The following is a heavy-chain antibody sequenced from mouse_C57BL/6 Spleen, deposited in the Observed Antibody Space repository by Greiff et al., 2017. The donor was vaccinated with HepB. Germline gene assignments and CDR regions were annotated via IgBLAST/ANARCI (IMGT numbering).Heavy chain of an antibody. D-gene: IGHD1-1*01. CDR2: IHPNSGST. J-gene: IGHJ3*01. V-gene: IGHV1-64*01. Sequence: QVQLKQPGAELVKPGASVKLSCKASGYTFTSYWMHWVKQRPGQGLEWIGMIHPNSGSTNYNEKFKSKATLTVDKSSSTAYMQLSSLTSEDSAVYYCAREIHYYGSSYDWGQGTLVTVSA. CDR1: GYTFTSYW. CDR3: AREIHYYGSSYD.